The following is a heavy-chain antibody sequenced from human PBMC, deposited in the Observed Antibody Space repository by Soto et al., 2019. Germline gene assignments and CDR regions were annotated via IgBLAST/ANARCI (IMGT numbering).Heavy chain of an antibody. CDR3: AAHGAGYYDSSGYYPRPFDY. CDR2: IVVGSGNT. J-gene: IGHJ4*02. CDR1: GFTFTSSA. V-gene: IGHV1-58*01. D-gene: IGHD3-22*01. Sequence: SVKVSCKASGFTFTSSAVQWVRQARGQRLEWIGWIVVGSGNTNYAQKFQERVTITRDMSTSTAYMELSSLRSEDTAVYYCAAHGAGYYDSSGYYPRPFDYWGRGTLVTVSS.